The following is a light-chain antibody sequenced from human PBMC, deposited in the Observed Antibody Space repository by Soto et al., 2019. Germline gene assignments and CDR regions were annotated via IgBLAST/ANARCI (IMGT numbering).Light chain of an antibody. CDR3: QQYYSYRYT. CDR1: QTIDTR. Sequence: DIQMTQSPSTLSASVGDRVIITCRASQTIDTRLAWYQQKSGQVPKLLIYDASSLQTGVPSRFSGRASGTEFTLIIDSLQPDDFATYHCQQYYSYRYTFGQGTKVEL. V-gene: IGKV1-5*01. CDR2: DAS. J-gene: IGKJ2*01.